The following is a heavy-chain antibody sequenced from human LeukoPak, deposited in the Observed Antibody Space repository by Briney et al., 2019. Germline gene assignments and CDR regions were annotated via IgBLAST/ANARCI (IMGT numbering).Heavy chain of an antibody. Sequence: GGSLRLSCAASGFTFSNHSMNWVRQAPGKGLEWVSYISSSSAKYYAGSVKGRFTISRDDARNSLYLQMNSLRVEDTAIYYCARLSGSRLPGYWGQGALVTVSS. CDR2: ISSSSAK. V-gene: IGHV3-48*01. CDR3: ARLSGSRLPGY. D-gene: IGHD3-3*01. CDR1: GFTFSNHS. J-gene: IGHJ4*02.